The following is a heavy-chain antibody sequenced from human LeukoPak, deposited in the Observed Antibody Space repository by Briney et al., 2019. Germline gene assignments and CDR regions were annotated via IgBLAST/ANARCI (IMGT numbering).Heavy chain of an antibody. CDR2: ISLDSTYI. D-gene: IGHD6-13*01. Sequence: GGSLRLSCAASGFTFSSYAMSWVRQAPGKGLEWVSSISLDSTYIYYADSVKGRFTISRDNAKNSLYLQMNSLRVEDTAVYYCASDTGSSWSQGVDHWGQGTLVTVSS. J-gene: IGHJ4*02. CDR3: ASDTGSSWSQGVDH. V-gene: IGHV3-21*01. CDR1: GFTFSSYA.